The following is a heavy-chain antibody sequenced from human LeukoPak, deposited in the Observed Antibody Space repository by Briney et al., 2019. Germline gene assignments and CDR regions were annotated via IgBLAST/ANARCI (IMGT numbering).Heavy chain of an antibody. D-gene: IGHD5-24*01. CDR1: GGTFSSSA. CDR3: ARVQEIADYYYSSMDV. V-gene: IGHV1-69*13. J-gene: IGHJ6*03. CDR2: IIPIFATA. Sequence: ASVKVSCKASGGTFSSSAISWVRQAPGHGLEWMGSIIPIFATATYAQKFQGRVTITADESTSTAYMELSSLRSEDTAEYYCARVQEIADYYYSSMDVWGRGTTVTASS.